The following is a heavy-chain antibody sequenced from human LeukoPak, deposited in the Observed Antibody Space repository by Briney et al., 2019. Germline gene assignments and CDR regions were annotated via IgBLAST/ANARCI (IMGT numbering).Heavy chain of an antibody. CDR2: IYPGDSDT. Sequence: KCGEPLKISCKGSGYSFTSYWIGGVRQLPGKGLGWLGIIYPGDSDTRYSPSFQGQVTISADKSISTAYLQWSSLKASDTAMYYCARSVGRLDDSSGYSDYWGQGTLVTVSS. J-gene: IGHJ4*02. D-gene: IGHD3-22*01. V-gene: IGHV5-51*01. CDR3: ARSVGRLDDSSGYSDY. CDR1: GYSFTSYW.